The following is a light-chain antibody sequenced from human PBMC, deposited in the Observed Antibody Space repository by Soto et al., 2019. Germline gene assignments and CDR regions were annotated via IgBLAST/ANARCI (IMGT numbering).Light chain of an antibody. CDR1: ENIYTN. J-gene: IGKJ5*01. CDR2: GAS. Sequence: EMVMTQSPATLSVSPGERATLSCSASENIYTNLAWYQQKPGQAPRLLFYGASTRATGLPARFSGTGSGTEFTLTINSLQAEDSAVYYCQQYYNWPRTFGQGTRLEI. CDR3: QQYYNWPRT. V-gene: IGKV3-15*01.